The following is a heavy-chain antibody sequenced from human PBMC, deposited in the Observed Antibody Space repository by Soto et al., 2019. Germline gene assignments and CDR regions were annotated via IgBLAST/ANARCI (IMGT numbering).Heavy chain of an antibody. V-gene: IGHV3-33*03. J-gene: IGHJ3*02. CDR1: GFTFSTYG. CDR3: ARLYCSAASCYSVGAFDI. CDR2: IWFDGSDK. Sequence: GGSLRLSCAASGFTFSTYGMHWVRQAPGKGLEWVALIWFDGSDKYYTESVKGRFTISRDNSRSTVYLQMNSLRAEDTAVYYCARLYCSAASCYSVGAFDIRGQGTMLTVSS. D-gene: IGHD2-15*01.